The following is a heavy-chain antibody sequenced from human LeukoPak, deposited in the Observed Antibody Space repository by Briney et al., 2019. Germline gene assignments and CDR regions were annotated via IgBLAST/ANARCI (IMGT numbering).Heavy chain of an antibody. CDR1: GYIFTSYW. D-gene: IGHD2/OR15-2a*01. CDR3: AKVLQTPYYYYYMDV. V-gene: IGHV5-51*01. Sequence: GEALKIPCKGSGYIFTSYWIGWVGQLPGKGLEWMGTIYPGDSDNRYNPSFQGQGTILADKSLSTAYLQWSSLKASDTAMYYCAKVLQTPYYYYYMDVWGKGNTVTVSS. CDR2: IYPGDSDN. J-gene: IGHJ6*03.